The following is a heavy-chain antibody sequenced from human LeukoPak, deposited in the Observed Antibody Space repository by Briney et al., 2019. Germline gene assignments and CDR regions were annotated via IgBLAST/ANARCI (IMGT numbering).Heavy chain of an antibody. J-gene: IGHJ4*02. CDR2: IKQDGSEK. CDR3: AKSLDY. Sequence: GGSLRLSCAASGFTFRASWMTWVRQAPGKGLEWVANIKQDGSEKNYVDSVRGRFTISRDNSKNSLFLQMSSLRAEDTAVYYCAKSLDYWGQGTLVTVSS. V-gene: IGHV3-7*01. CDR1: GFTFRASW.